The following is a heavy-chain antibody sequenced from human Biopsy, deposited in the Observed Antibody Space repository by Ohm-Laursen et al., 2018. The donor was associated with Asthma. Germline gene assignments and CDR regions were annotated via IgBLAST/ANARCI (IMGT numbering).Heavy chain of an antibody. D-gene: IGHD6-19*01. Sequence: SVKVSCTAPGGTFSNFAISWVRQAPGQGLEWLGGITTVFGTTNYAQKFQGRVTITADESTSTAYMEVTSLRSEDTAIYYCARCQVGYSSGWSLLLKKIYYSGMDVWGQGTAVTVSS. J-gene: IGHJ6*02. CDR3: ARCQVGYSSGWSLLLKKIYYSGMDV. V-gene: IGHV1-69*01. CDR1: GGTFSNFA. CDR2: ITTVFGTT.